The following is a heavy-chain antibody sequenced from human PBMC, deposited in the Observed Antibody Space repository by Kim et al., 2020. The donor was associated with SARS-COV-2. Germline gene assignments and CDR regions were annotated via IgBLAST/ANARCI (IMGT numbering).Heavy chain of an antibody. J-gene: IGHJ6*02. V-gene: IGHV3-33*06. Sequence: GGSLRLSCVASGFSFGNYDMHWVRQAPGKGLEWVADIWYDGREAYYGDSVKGRFTSSRDNSQNTLYLQMNSLRAEDTAVYYCAKDRRELHNYYYHGMDVWGPGTTVTVS. CDR2: IWYDGREA. CDR3: AKDRRELHNYYYHGMDV. CDR1: GFSFGNYD. D-gene: IGHD1-7*01.